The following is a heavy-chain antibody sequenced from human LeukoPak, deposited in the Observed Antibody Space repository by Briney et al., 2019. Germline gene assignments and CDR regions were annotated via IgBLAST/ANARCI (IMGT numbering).Heavy chain of an antibody. CDR3: TTGSHGGPDS. D-gene: IGHD3-10*01. CDR1: GFTISSYW. V-gene: IGHV3-74*01. Sequence: GGSLRLSCAASGFTISSYWMHWVRQATGKGLVSVSHINNDGSITNYADSVKGRFTISRDNARNTLYLQMNSLRAEDTAVYYCTTGSHGGPDSWGQGTLVTVSS. J-gene: IGHJ4*02. CDR2: INNDGSIT.